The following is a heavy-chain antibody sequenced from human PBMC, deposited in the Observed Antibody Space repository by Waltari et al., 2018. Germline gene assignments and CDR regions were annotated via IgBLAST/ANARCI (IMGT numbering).Heavy chain of an antibody. V-gene: IGHV4-39*01. CDR3: ARHSAAGIVVVPAAISY. J-gene: IGHJ4*02. CDR2: IYFSGST. D-gene: IGHD2-2*01. Sequence: QLQLQESGPGLVKPSETLSLTCTVSGGSISSSSYSWGWIRQPPGKGLEWIGTIYFSGSTYYNPSLKSRVTISVDTSKNQFSLRLSSVTAADTAVYYCARHSAAGIVVVPAAISYWGQGTLVTVSS. CDR1: GGSISSSSYS.